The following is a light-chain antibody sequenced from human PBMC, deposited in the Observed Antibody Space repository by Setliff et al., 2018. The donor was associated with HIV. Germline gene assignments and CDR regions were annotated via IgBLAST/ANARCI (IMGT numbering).Light chain of an antibody. J-gene: IGKJ1*01. V-gene: IGKV3-20*01. CDR1: QSVSSSS. Sequence: EIVLTQSPGTLSLSPGERVTLSCRASQSVSSSSLAWYQQKPGQAPRLLIYGASSRATGIPDRFSGSGSGTDFTLTISRLEPEDFAVYYCQQYGSSPQTFGQGTKVDI. CDR2: GAS. CDR3: QQYGSSPQT.